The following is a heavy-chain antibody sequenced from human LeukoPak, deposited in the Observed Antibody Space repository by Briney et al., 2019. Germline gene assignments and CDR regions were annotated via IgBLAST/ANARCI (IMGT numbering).Heavy chain of an antibody. D-gene: IGHD3-10*01. CDR3: ARGRSGSSYFDY. V-gene: IGHV1-8*03. CDR1: GYTFTGYY. CDR2: MNPNSGNT. Sequence: ASVKVSCKASGYTFTGYYMHWVRQAPGQGLEWMGWMNPNSGNTGYAQKFQGRVTITRNTSISTAYMELSSLRSEDTAVYYCARGRSGSSYFDYWGQGTLVTVSS. J-gene: IGHJ4*02.